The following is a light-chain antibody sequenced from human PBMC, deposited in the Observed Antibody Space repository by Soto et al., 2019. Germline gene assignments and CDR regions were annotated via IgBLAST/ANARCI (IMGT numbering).Light chain of an antibody. CDR3: QQRSNWFIT. CDR2: DAS. J-gene: IGKJ5*01. CDR1: QSVSSY. Sequence: EIVLTQSPATLSLSPGERATLSCRASQSVSSYLAWYQQKPGQAPRLLIYDASNRATGIPARFSGSGSGTDFTLTISSLEPEDFAVYYCQQRSNWFITFGQGTRLEIK. V-gene: IGKV3-11*01.